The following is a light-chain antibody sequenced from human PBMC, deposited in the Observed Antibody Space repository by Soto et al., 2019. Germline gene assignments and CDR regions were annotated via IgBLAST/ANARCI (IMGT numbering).Light chain of an antibody. V-gene: IGKV3-11*01. Sequence: EIVLTQSPATLSWSAGERATLSCRASQSVSSYLAWYQQKPGQAPRLLIYDASNRATGIPARFSGSGSGTDFNLTISSLETEDFAVYYCQQRSNWPWTFGQGTKVDIK. J-gene: IGKJ1*01. CDR1: QSVSSY. CDR3: QQRSNWPWT. CDR2: DAS.